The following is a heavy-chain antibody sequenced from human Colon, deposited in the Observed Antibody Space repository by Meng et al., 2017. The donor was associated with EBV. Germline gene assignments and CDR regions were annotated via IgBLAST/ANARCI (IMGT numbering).Heavy chain of an antibody. CDR1: GGPSSNFD. CDR2: MNQSGST. CDR3: ARAWGYCSSGSCRTG. Sequence: VQTKQWGVGLLQASETLSPPCAVYGGPSSNFDWSWIRQPPGKGLEWIGEMNQSGSTNYNPSLKSRVTISVDASKNQFSLKLSSVTAADTAVYYCARAWGYCSSGSCRTGWGQGTLVTASS. D-gene: IGHD2-15*01. J-gene: IGHJ4*02. V-gene: IGHV4-34*01.